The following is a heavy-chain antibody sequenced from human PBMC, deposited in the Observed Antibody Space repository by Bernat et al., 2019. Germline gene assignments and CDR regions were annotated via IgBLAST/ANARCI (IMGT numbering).Heavy chain of an antibody. Sequence: QVQLQESGPGLVKPSGTLSLTCALSGGSISSSNWWSWVRQLPGKGLEWIGEIYHSGSTNYNPSLNSRVLISVDKYKNQFSLKLSSVNAADTDVYYCARDSNGSQRYFDYWGQGTLVTV. CDR1: GGSISSSNW. V-gene: IGHV4-4*02. CDR2: IYHSGST. J-gene: IGHJ4*02. CDR3: ARDSNGSQRYFDY. D-gene: IGHD1-26*01.